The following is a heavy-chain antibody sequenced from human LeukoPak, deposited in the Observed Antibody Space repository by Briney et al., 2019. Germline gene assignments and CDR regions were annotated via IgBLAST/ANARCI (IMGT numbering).Heavy chain of an antibody. CDR2: IRGSGDGT. Sequence: GGSLTLSCAASGFTLSDYAMSWVRQAPGKGLEWVSSIRGSGDGTSYADSVKGRFTMSRDNSKNTLYLQMDNLRAEDTAMYYCGRDPNGDYIGAFDFWGRGTLVTVSS. CDR3: GRDPNGDYIGAFDF. J-gene: IGHJ3*01. D-gene: IGHD4-17*01. V-gene: IGHV3-23*01. CDR1: GFTLSDYA.